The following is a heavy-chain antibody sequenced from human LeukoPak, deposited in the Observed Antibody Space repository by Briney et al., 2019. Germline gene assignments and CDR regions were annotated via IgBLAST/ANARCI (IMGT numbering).Heavy chain of an antibody. J-gene: IGHJ4*02. CDR2: IYTSGST. V-gene: IGHV4-4*07. D-gene: IGHD2-15*01. Sequence: SETLSLTCAVSGGSISSYYWSWIRQPAGKGLEWIGRIYTSGSTNYNPSLKSRVTMSVDTSKNQFSLKLSSVTAADTAVYYCARVRTVRIEYYFDYWGQGTLVTVSS. CDR3: ARVRTVRIEYYFDY. CDR1: GGSISSYY.